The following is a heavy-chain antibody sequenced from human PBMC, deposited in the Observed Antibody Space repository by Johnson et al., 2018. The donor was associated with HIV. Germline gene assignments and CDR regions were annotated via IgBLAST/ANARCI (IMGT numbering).Heavy chain of an antibody. J-gene: IGHJ3*02. CDR3: AKDRNYGSGSYPDAFDI. D-gene: IGHD3-10*01. CDR1: GFTFSNYA. Sequence: QMLLVESGGGLVQPGGSLRLSCAASGFTFSNYAVHWVRQAPGQGLEWVAVMSSDGFNKYYADSVKGRFSIPRDNAKNSRYLQMNSLRAEDTALYYCAKDRNYGSGSYPDAFDIWGQGTMVTVSS. V-gene: IGHV3-30-3*01. CDR2: MSSDGFNK.